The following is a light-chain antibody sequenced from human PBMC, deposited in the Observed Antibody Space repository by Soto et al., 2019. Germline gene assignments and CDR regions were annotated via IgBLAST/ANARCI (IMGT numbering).Light chain of an antibody. Sequence: ENLLTQSPGTLSLSPGERATVSCGASQRITDSYLAWYQQTPGQAPRLLIYDTSIGASGIPAKFSGSGSGTELTISISSVEKEDFAVYYCQQRTDWTRTFGQGTKVDIK. CDR2: DTS. V-gene: IGKV3-11*01. J-gene: IGKJ1*01. CDR1: QRITDSY. CDR3: QQRTDWTRT.